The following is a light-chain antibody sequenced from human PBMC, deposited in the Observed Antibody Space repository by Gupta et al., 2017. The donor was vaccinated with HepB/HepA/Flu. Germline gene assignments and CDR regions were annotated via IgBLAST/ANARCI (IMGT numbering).Light chain of an antibody. CDR3: QQYNNWPPT. V-gene: IGKV3-11*01. CDR2: DAS. J-gene: IGKJ3*01. Sequence: EIVLTQSPATLSLSPGERVTLSCRASQSVSSYLAWYQQKPGQAPRLLMYDASKRATGIATRFSGSGSGTDFTLTISSLEPEDLAVYYCQQYNNWPPTFGPGTKVDIK. CDR1: QSVSSY.